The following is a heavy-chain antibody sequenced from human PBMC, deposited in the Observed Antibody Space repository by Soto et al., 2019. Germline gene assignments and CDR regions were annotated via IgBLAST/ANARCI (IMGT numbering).Heavy chain of an antibody. Sequence: PGGSLRLSCAASGFTFSSYVMHWVRQAPGKGLEWVAVIWYDGSNKYYADSVKGRFTISRDNSKNTLYLQMNSLRAEDTAVYYCAREGYSSGWSRGYYYYGMDVWGQGTTVTVSS. V-gene: IGHV3-33*01. J-gene: IGHJ6*02. CDR3: AREGYSSGWSRGYYYYGMDV. CDR1: GFTFSSYV. CDR2: IWYDGSNK. D-gene: IGHD6-19*01.